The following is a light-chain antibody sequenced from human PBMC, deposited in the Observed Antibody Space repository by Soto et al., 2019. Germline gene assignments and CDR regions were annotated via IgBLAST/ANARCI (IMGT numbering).Light chain of an antibody. CDR1: QSVSSTY. Sequence: EIVLTQSPGTLSLSPGERATLSCRASQSVSSTYLAWYQHKPGQAPRLLIYGASSRATGIPDRFSGSGAGTHFTLTISRLEPEDFALYYCQQYGGSPPYTFGPGTKLEIK. CDR3: QQYGGSPPYT. V-gene: IGKV3-20*01. J-gene: IGKJ2*01. CDR2: GAS.